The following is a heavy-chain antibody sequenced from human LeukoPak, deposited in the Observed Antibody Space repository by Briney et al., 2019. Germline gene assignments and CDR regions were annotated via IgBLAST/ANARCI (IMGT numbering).Heavy chain of an antibody. D-gene: IGHD4-17*01. CDR3: ATVSGTVTRDAFDI. CDR2: FDPEDGET. Sequence: APVKVSCKVSGYTLTELSMHWVRQAPGKGLGWMGGFDPEDGETIYAQKFQGRVTMTEDTSTDTAYMELSSLRSEDTAVYYCATVSGTVTRDAFDIWGQGTMVTVSS. V-gene: IGHV1-24*01. J-gene: IGHJ3*02. CDR1: GYTLTELS.